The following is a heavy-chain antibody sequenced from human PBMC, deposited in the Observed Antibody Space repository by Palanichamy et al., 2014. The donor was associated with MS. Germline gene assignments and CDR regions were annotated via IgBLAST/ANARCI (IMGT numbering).Heavy chain of an antibody. CDR3: VRDGGHYDMDV. Sequence: EVQLVESGGGLVNPGGSLRLSCRASGFSFRTYSMSWVRQAPGKGLEWVSGISSSGGHIYYRDSVKGRFTISRDNAKNSVFLQMNSLRAEDTAVYHCVRDGGHYDMDVWGQGTTVTVSS. CDR2: ISSSGGHI. CDR1: GFSFRTYS. J-gene: IGHJ6*02. V-gene: IGHV3-21*01.